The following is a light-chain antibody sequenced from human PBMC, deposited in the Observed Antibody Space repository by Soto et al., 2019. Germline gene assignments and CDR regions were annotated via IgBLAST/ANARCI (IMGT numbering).Light chain of an antibody. CDR2: TAS. J-gene: IGKJ1*01. V-gene: IGKV1-5*03. CDR1: QSISSW. Sequence: DIQMTQSPPSLSASVGDRVTITCRASQSISSWLAWYQQKPGKAPNLLIYTASTLKSGVPSRFSGSGSGTEFTLTISSLQPEDFATYYCQQYNSNPQAFGQGTKVDIK. CDR3: QQYNSNPQA.